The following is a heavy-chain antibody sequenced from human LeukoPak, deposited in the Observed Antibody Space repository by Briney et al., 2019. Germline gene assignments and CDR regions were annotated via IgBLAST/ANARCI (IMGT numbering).Heavy chain of an antibody. CDR3: ARGVGSRSYCSSTSCYTPWFDP. CDR2: FNHSGST. D-gene: IGHD2-2*02. Sequence: SETLSLTCAVYGGSFSGYYWSWIRQPPGKGLEWIGEFNHSGSTNYNPSLKSRVTISVDTSKNQFSLKLSSVTAADTAVYYCARGVGSRSYCSSTSCYTPWFDPWGQGTLVTVSS. J-gene: IGHJ5*02. V-gene: IGHV4-34*01. CDR1: GGSFSGYY.